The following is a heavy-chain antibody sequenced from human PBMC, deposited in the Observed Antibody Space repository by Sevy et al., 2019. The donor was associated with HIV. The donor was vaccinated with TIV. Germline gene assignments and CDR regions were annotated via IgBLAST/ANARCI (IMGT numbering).Heavy chain of an antibody. CDR3: AKVDVVVPVADYGLDV. D-gene: IGHD2-2*01. CDR2: IKQDGSEK. CDR1: GFTFSSYW. J-gene: IGHJ6*02. V-gene: IGHV3-7*01. Sequence: GGSLRLSCAASGFTFSSYWMSWVRQAPGKGLEWVANIKQDGSEKYYVDSVKGRFTISRDNAKNSLYLQMNSLRAEDTAVYYCAKVDVVVPVADYGLDVWGQGTTVTVSS.